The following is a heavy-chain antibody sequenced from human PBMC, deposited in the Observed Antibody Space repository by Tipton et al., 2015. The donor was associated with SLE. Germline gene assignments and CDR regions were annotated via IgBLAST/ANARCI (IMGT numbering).Heavy chain of an antibody. Sequence: TLSLTCAVSGGSIISNNWWSWVRQPPGKGLEWIGEIYHSGGTNYNPSLRSRVTISVDTSKNQFSLKLSSVTAADTAVFYCARGPGTSSSHWGQGTLVTVSS. CDR3: ARGPGTSSSH. CDR1: GGSIISNNW. V-gene: IGHV4-4*02. CDR2: IYHSGGT. J-gene: IGHJ4*02. D-gene: IGHD6-6*01.